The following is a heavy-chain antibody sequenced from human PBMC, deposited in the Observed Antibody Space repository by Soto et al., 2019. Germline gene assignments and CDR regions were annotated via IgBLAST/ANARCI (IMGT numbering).Heavy chain of an antibody. CDR3: AREFNYYDSSGYGYDAFDI. Sequence: GASVKVSCKASGYTFTSYGISWVRQAPGQGLEWMGWISAYNGNTNYAQKIQGRVTMTTDTSTSTAYMELRSLRSDDTAVYYCAREFNYYDSSGYGYDAFDIWGQGTMVTVSS. D-gene: IGHD3-22*01. CDR2: ISAYNGNT. V-gene: IGHV1-18*01. J-gene: IGHJ3*02. CDR1: GYTFTSYG.